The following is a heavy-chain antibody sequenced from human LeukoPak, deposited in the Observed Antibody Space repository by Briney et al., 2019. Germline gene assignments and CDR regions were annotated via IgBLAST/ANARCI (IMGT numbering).Heavy chain of an antibody. CDR1: GGSISSSSYF. CDR2: IYYSGST. Sequence: PSETLSLTCTVSGGSISSSSYFWGWIRQPPGKGLEWIGYIYYSGSTNYNPSLKSRVTISVDASKNQFSLKLSSVTAADTAVYYCARGIRVGAISGYFDYWGQGTLVTVSS. CDR3: ARGIRVGAISGYFDY. V-gene: IGHV4-61*05. J-gene: IGHJ4*02. D-gene: IGHD1-26*01.